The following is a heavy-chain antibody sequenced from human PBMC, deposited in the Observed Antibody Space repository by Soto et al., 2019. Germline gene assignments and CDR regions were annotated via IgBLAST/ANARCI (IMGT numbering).Heavy chain of an antibody. CDR3: AGKPMVTRTWLDP. Sequence: SETLSLTCAVSGGSISSVCYSWGWIREPPGKGLEWIGYIYHSGSTYYNPSLKSRVPLSVDRSKNQFSLKLSSVTAADTAVYYCAGKPMVTRTWLDPCGQGTLVTVSS. D-gene: IGHD5-18*01. CDR1: GGSISSVCYS. CDR2: IYHSGST. J-gene: IGHJ5*02. V-gene: IGHV4-30-2*01.